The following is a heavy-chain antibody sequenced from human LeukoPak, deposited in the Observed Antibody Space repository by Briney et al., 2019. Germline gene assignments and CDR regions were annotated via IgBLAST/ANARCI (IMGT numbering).Heavy chain of an antibody. CDR3: ARRDASNFDY. D-gene: IGHD5-24*01. V-gene: IGHV5-51*01. CDR1: GYSFTNYW. Sequence: GESLKISCKGSGYSFTNYWNGWVRQMPGKGLEWMGIIYPGDSDTRYSPSFQGQVTISADKSINTAYLQWSSLKASDTAIYYCARRDASNFDYWGQGTLVTVSS. J-gene: IGHJ4*02. CDR2: IYPGDSDT.